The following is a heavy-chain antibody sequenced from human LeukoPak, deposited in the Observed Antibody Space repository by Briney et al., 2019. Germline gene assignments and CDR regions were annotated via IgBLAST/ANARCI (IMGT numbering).Heavy chain of an antibody. D-gene: IGHD3-22*01. V-gene: IGHV3-69-1*01. CDR3: ARGLHLDSSGSLYY. CDR1: GFSVSEYY. CDR2: ITRENWV. J-gene: IGHJ4*02. Sequence: GGSLRLSCAASGFSVSEYYVTWVRQAPGKGLEWISYITRENWVYYSDSVKGRFTISRDHAKNSVYLEMNSLRADDTAVYYCARGLHLDSSGSLYYWGQGTLVTVSS.